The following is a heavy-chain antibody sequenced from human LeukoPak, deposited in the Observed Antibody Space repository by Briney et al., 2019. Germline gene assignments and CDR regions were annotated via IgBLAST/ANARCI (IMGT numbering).Heavy chain of an antibody. CDR1: GGSITNYY. J-gene: IGHJ4*02. V-gene: IGHV4-59*01. CDR3: ARAPHSYGYFDS. Sequence: PSETLSLTCTVSGGSITNYYWIWIRQPPGKGLDWIGYIYCSGSTNYNPSLNSRVSISVDTSKKQFSLKMSSVTAADTAVYFCARAPHSYGYFDSWGQGILVTVSS. CDR2: IYCSGST. D-gene: IGHD5-18*01.